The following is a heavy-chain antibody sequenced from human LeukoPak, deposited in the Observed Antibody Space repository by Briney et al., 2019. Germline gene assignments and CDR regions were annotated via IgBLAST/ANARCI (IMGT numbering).Heavy chain of an antibody. V-gene: IGHV1-69*05. CDR2: IIPIFGTA. CDR3: ARGGGYSYGYNWFDP. CDR1: GGTFSSYA. Sequence: ASVKVSCKASGGTFSSYAISWVRQAPGQGLEWMGGIIPIFGTANYAQKFQGRVTITTDESTSTAYMELSSLRSEDTAVYYCARGGGYSYGYNWFDPWGQGTLVTVAS. J-gene: IGHJ5*02. D-gene: IGHD5-18*01.